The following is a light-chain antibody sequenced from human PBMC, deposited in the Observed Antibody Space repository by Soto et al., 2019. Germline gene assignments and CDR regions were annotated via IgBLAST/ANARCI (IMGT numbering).Light chain of an antibody. J-gene: IGLJ2*01. CDR1: SSNIRNNY. CDR2: DNN. CDR3: GTWDSSLSAVV. V-gene: IGLV1-51*01. Sequence: QSVLTQPTSVSAAPGQKVTISCSGSSSNIRNNYVSWYQQLPGTAPKLLIYDNNKRPSGIPDRFSGSKSGTSATLGITGLQTGDEADYYCGTWDSSLSAVVFGGGTKLTVL.